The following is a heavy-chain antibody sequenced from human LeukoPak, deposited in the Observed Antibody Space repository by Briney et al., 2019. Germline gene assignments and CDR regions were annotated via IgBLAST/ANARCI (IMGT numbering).Heavy chain of an antibody. V-gene: IGHV3-23*01. D-gene: IGHD2-2*02. J-gene: IGHJ4*02. CDR1: GFTFSSYA. Sequence: PGGPLRLSCAASGFTFSSYAMSWVRQAPGKGLEWVSAISGSGGSTYYADSVKGRFTISRDNSKNTLYLQMNSLRAEDTAVYYCAKDKDGDRYPFDYWGQGTLVTVSS. CDR3: AKDKDGDRYPFDY. CDR2: ISGSGGST.